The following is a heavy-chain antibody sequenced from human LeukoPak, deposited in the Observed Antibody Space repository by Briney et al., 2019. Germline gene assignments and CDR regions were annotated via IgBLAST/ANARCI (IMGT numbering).Heavy chain of an antibody. D-gene: IGHD3-3*01. Sequence: ASVKVSCKASVYTFTGYYMHWVRQAPGQGLEWMGWINPNSGGTNYAQKFQGRVTMTRDTSISTAYMELSRLRSDDTAVYYCARPEWIPAYYFDYWGQGTLVTVSS. CDR2: INPNSGGT. J-gene: IGHJ4*02. CDR3: ARPEWIPAYYFDY. V-gene: IGHV1-2*02. CDR1: VYTFTGYY.